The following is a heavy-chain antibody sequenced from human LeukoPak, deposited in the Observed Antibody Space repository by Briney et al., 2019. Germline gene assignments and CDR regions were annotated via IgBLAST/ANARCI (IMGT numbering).Heavy chain of an antibody. D-gene: IGHD2-2*01. V-gene: IGHV4-30-2*01. CDR2: IYRSGSA. CDR3: ARDGGRTSSDAAEI. Sequence: SQTLSLTCTVSGGSISSGGYYWSWIRQPPGKGLEWIGRIYRSGSANYNPSLKSRVTMSVDTSKNQFSLKLTSVTAADTAVYYCARDGGRTSSDAAEIWGQGTMVIVSS. J-gene: IGHJ3*02. CDR1: GGSISSGGYY.